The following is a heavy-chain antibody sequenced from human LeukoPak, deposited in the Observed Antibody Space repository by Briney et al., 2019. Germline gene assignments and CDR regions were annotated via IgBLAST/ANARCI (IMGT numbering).Heavy chain of an antibody. CDR2: IYSGGST. V-gene: IGHV3-53*01. Sequence: GGSLRLSCAASGFTVSSNYMSWVRQAPGKGLEWVSVIYSGGSTYYANSVKGRFTISRDNSKSTLYLQMNSLRAEDTAVYYCARKEDIVATDPRDYWGQGTLVTVSS. CDR3: ARKEDIVATDPRDY. CDR1: GFTVSSNY. J-gene: IGHJ4*02. D-gene: IGHD5-12*01.